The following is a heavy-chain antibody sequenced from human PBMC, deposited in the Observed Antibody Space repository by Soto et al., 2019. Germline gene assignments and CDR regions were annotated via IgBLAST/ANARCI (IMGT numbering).Heavy chain of an antibody. J-gene: IGHJ4*02. D-gene: IGHD6-13*01. CDR2: INHSGST. CDR1: GGSFSGYY. V-gene: IGHV4-34*01. CDR3: ARGPGYSSSWYAKGYDY. Sequence: NPSETLSLTCAVYGGSFSGYYWSWIRQPPGKGLEWIGEINHSGSTNYNPSLKSRVTISVDTSKNQFSLKLSSVTAADTAVYYCARGPGYSSSWYAKGYDYWGQGTLVTVSS.